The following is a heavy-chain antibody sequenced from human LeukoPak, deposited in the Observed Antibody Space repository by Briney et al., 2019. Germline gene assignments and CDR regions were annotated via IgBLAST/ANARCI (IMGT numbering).Heavy chain of an antibody. Sequence: GGSLRLSCAASGFTFSSYGMHWVRQAPGKGLEWVAFIRYDGGNKYYADSVKGRFTISRDNSKNTLYLQMNSLRAEDTAVYYCAKGVEFLEFDPWGQGTLVTVSS. CDR3: AKGVEFLEFDP. CDR1: GFTFSSYG. D-gene: IGHD3-3*01. V-gene: IGHV3-30*02. J-gene: IGHJ5*02. CDR2: IRYDGGNK.